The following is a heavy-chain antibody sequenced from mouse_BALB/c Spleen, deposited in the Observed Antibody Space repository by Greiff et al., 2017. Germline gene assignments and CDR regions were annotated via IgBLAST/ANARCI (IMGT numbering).Heavy chain of an antibody. CDR2: IDPANGNT. V-gene: IGHV14-3*02. CDR1: GFNIKDTY. CDR3: ARTTGGYYYAMDY. J-gene: IGHJ4*01. D-gene: IGHD1-1*01. Sequence: VQLQQSGAELVKPGASVKLSCTASGFNIKDTYMHWVKQRPEQGLEWIGRIDPANGNTKYDPKFQGKATITADTSSNTAYLQLSSLTSEDTAVYYGARTTGGYYYAMDYWGQGTSVTVSS.